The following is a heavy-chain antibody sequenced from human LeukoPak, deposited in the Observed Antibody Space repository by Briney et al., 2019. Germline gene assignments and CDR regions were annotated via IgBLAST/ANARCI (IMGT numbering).Heavy chain of an antibody. J-gene: IGHJ4*02. D-gene: IGHD6-13*01. CDR3: AKRRIIAAAGTGISIDY. CDR2: IIPIFGTA. CDR1: GYTFTSYY. V-gene: IGHV1-69*13. Sequence: ASVKVSCKASGYTFTSYYMHWVRQAPGQGLEWMGGIIPIFGTANYAQKFQGRVTITADESTSTAYMELSSLRSEDTAVYYCAKRRIIAAAGTGISIDYWGQGTLVTVSS.